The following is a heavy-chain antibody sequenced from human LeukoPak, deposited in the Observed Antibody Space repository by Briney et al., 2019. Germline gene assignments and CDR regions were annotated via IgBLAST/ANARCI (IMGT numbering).Heavy chain of an antibody. CDR1: GGSISSGGYY. J-gene: IGHJ4*02. Sequence: SQTLSLTCTVSGGSISSGGYYWSWIRQHPGKGLEWIGYIYCSGSTYYNPSLKSRVTISVDTSKNQFSLKLSSVTAADTAVYYCARDLSFDWFPYYFDYWGQGILVTVSS. CDR2: IYCSGST. D-gene: IGHD3-9*01. CDR3: ARDLSFDWFPYYFDY. V-gene: IGHV4-31*03.